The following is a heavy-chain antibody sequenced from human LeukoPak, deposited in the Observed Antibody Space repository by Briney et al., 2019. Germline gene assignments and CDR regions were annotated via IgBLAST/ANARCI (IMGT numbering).Heavy chain of an antibody. Sequence: GASVKVSCKASGYIFTSYAMNWVRQAPGQGLEWMGWINTNTGNPTYAQGFTGRFVFSLDTSVSTAYLQISSLKAEDTAVYYCARDPRGYSGYYPYYFDYWGQGTLVTVSS. V-gene: IGHV7-4-1*02. J-gene: IGHJ4*02. CDR1: GYIFTSYA. CDR2: INTNTGNP. D-gene: IGHD5-12*01. CDR3: ARDPRGYSGYYPYYFDY.